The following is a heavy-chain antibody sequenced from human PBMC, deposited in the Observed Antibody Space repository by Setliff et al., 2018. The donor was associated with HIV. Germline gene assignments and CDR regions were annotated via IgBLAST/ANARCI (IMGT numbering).Heavy chain of an antibody. CDR3: AREEYTQYYFDY. V-gene: IGHV3-21*01. J-gene: IGHJ4*02. D-gene: IGHD6-6*01. CDR1: DFTFSTYC. CDR2: ISYRSSYI. Sequence: GGSLRLSCAASDFTFSTYCMNWVRQAPGKGLEWISSISYRSSYIYYSDSVKGRFTISRNDAENSLYLQMNSLRAEDTAVYYCAREEYTQYYFDYWGQGTLVTVSS.